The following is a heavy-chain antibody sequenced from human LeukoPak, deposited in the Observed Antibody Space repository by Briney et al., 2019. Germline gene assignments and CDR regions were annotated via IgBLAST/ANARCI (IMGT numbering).Heavy chain of an antibody. Sequence: SQTLSLTCTVSSGSISSGNYYWSWIRQSAGKGLEWIGRIYTSGSTNYNPSLKSRVTISVDTSKNQFSLKLSSVTAADTAVYYCARGQQLVPSDFDYWGQGTLVTVSS. V-gene: IGHV4-61*02. D-gene: IGHD6-13*01. CDR3: ARGQQLVPSDFDY. CDR1: SGSISSGNYY. CDR2: IYTSGST. J-gene: IGHJ4*02.